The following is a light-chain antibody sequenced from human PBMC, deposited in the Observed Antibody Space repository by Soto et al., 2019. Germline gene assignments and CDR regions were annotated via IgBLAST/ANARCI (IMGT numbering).Light chain of an antibody. CDR1: SSDVGGYNY. V-gene: IGLV2-8*01. CDR3: SSYAGSSNV. CDR2: EVN. J-gene: IGLJ1*01. Sequence: ALTQPPSASGSPGQSVAISCTGTSSDVGGYNYVSWYQQHPGKAPKLMIYEVNKRPSGVPDRFSGSKSGNTASLTVSGLQAEDEADYYCSSYAGSSNVFGTGTRSPS.